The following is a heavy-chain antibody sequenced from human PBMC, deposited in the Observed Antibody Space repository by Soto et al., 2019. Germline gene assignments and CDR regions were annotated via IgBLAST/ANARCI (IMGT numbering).Heavy chain of an antibody. J-gene: IGHJ5*02. D-gene: IGHD6-19*01. CDR2: IGGSGSCT. Sequence: EVHLLESGGGLVQPGGSLRLSCAASGFTFSNYAMAWVRQAPGEGLQWVSSIGGSGSCTYYADSVKGRFTISRDNFRSTLYLHMNSLRAEDTAVYSCAKDHLAPSSKGWEIRFDPWGQGTLVTVSS. V-gene: IGHV3-23*01. CDR3: AKDHLAPSSKGWEIRFDP. CDR1: GFTFSNYA.